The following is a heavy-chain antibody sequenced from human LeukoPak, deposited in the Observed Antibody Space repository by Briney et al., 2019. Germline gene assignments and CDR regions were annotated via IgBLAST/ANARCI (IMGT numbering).Heavy chain of an antibody. Sequence: GGSLRLSCAASGFTFSSYEMNWVRQAPGKGLEWVSYISSSGSTKYYPDSVKGRFTISRDNAKNSLYLQMNSLRAEDTAVYYCARYYDSGGYYFFDYWGQGTLVTVSS. V-gene: IGHV3-48*03. CDR1: GFTFSSYE. D-gene: IGHD3-22*01. CDR3: ARYYDSGGYYFFDY. J-gene: IGHJ4*02. CDR2: ISSSGSTK.